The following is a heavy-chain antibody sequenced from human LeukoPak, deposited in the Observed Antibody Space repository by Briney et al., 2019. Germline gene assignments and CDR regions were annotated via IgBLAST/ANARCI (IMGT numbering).Heavy chain of an antibody. V-gene: IGHV3-23*01. CDR3: AKGDCSSTSCYWGFDY. CDR1: GFTFSSYS. CDR2: ISGSGGST. J-gene: IGHJ4*02. Sequence: PGGSLRLSCAASGFTFSSYSMNWVRQAPGRGLEWVSAISGSGGSTYYADSVKGRFTISRDNSKNTLYLQMNSLRAEDTAVYYCAKGDCSSTSCYWGFDYWGQGTLVTVSS. D-gene: IGHD2-2*01.